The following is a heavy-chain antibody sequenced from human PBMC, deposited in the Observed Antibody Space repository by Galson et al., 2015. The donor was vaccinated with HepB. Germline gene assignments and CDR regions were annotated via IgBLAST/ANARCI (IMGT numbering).Heavy chain of an antibody. CDR3: ARGVLRYFRFDL. V-gene: IGHV4-34*01. D-gene: IGHD3-9*01. J-gene: IGHJ5*01. Sequence: ETLSLTCAVFGGSFSDYYWPWIRQSSEQGLEWVGEINESGGRNYNPSFESRVNLSLGTSQRQFSLRLDSVTAADTAVYYCARGVLRYFRFDLWGQGTLVTVSS. CDR2: INESGGR. CDR1: GGSFSDYY.